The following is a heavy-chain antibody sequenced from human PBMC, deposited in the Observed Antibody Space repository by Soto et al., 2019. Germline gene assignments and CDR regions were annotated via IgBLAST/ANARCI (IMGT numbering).Heavy chain of an antibody. J-gene: IGHJ4*02. CDR1: GYTFTNYY. D-gene: IGHD3-22*01. CDR3: EREGAIIVVGNFDY. CDR2: INPSDGNT. V-gene: IGHV1-46*01. Sequence: ASVKVSCKASGYTFTNYYIHWVRQAPGQGLEWMAMINPSDGNTNYAQNFQGRVTMTRDMSTSTVYMELSSLRSEDTAVYYCEREGAIIVVGNFDYGGQGSLVTVSS.